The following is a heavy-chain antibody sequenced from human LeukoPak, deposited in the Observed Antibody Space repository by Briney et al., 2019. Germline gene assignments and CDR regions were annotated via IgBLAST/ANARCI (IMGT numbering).Heavy chain of an antibody. V-gene: IGHV4-59*05. CDR3: ARRGIAAAGMKAIDY. Sequence: SETLSLTCTVSGGSIGSNYWTWIRQPPGKGLEWIGSIYYSGSTYYNPSLKSRVTISVDTSKNQFSLKLSSVTAADTAVYYCARRGIAAAGMKAIDYWGQGTLVTVSS. CDR1: GGSIGSNY. J-gene: IGHJ4*02. D-gene: IGHD6-13*01. CDR2: IYYSGST.